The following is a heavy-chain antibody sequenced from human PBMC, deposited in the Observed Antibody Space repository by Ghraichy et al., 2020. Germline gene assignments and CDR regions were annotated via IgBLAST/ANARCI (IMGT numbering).Heavy chain of an antibody. Sequence: SETLSLTCAVSGGSISSGGYSWSWIRQPPGKGLEWIGYTYQSGRTYYNPSLKSRVTISVDSSKNQFSLKLSSVTAADTAIYYCARALLNPNYFDYWGQGTLVTVSS. V-gene: IGHV4-30-2*01. CDR2: TYQSGRT. J-gene: IGHJ4*02. CDR1: GGSISSGGYS. CDR3: ARALLNPNYFDY.